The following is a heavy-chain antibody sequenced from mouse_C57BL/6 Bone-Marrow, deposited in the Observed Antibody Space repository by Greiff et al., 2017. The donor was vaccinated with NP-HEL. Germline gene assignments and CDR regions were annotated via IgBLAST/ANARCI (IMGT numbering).Heavy chain of an antibody. CDR3: ARSDIYSYFDY. CDR1: GFTFTDYY. J-gene: IGHJ2*01. CDR2: IRNKANGYTT. V-gene: IGHV7-3*01. Sequence: EVQVVESGGGLVQPGGSLSLSCAASGFTFTDYYMSWVRQPPGKALEWLGFIRNKANGYTTEYSASVKGRFTISRDNSQSILYLQMNALRAEDSATYYCARSDIYSYFDYWGQGTTLTVSS. D-gene: IGHD2-1*01.